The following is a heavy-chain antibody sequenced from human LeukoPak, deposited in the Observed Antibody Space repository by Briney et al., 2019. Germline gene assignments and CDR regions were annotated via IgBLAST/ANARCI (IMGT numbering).Heavy chain of an antibody. CDR2: IKQNGREA. J-gene: IGHJ5*02. D-gene: IGHD2-21*02. V-gene: IGHV3-7*01. CDR1: GFTFRSYW. Sequence: PGGSLRLSCEGCGFTFRSYWMSWVRQAPGKGLEWVASIKQNGREAYYVDSVKGRFTISRDNAKNSMYLQMYSLTAEDTAVYYCVRVTALLAANGDWFDPWGQGTQVIVSS. CDR3: VRVTALLAANGDWFDP.